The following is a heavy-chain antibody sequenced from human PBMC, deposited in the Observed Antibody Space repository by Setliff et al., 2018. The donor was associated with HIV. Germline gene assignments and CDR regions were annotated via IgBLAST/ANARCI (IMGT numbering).Heavy chain of an antibody. Sequence: ASVKVSCKASGYTFTNYAIHWVRQAPGQRLQWMGWVDAGNGNTKYSQELQGRVTITADESTSTAYMELSRLRSDDTAVYYCARDPGYKSSWYGAFDIWGQGTMVTVSS. CDR1: GYTFTNYA. CDR3: ARDPGYKSSWYGAFDI. V-gene: IGHV1-3*01. D-gene: IGHD6-13*01. CDR2: VDAGNGNT. J-gene: IGHJ3*02.